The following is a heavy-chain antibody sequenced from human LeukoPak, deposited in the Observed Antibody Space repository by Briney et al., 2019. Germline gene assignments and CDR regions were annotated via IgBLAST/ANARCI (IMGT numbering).Heavy chain of an antibody. Sequence: SETLSLTCTVSGGSISSGGYYWSWIRQHPGKGLEWIVYIYYSGSTYYNPSLKSRVTISVDTSKNQFSLKLSSVTAAATAVYYCASGSSGWYRGYYYYGMAVWGQGTTVTVSS. CDR1: GGSISSGGYY. CDR3: ASGSSGWYRGYYYYGMAV. V-gene: IGHV4-31*03. D-gene: IGHD6-19*01. CDR2: IYYSGST. J-gene: IGHJ6*02.